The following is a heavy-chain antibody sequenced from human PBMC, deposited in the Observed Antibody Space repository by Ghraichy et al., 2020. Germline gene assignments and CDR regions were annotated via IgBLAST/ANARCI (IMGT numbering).Heavy chain of an antibody. Sequence: SETLSLTCAVYGGSFSGYYWTWIRQPPGKGLELIWVINHSGSTNYYPSLNSRVTISVDTSKNQFSLILSSVTAADTAVYYCSRVAAAFLAWLLRRAELKFDHRGQGTLVT. D-gene: IGHD3-3*01. CDR3: SRVAAAFLAWLLRRAELKFDH. V-gene: IGHV4-34*01. J-gene: IGHJ4*02. CDR2: INHSGST. CDR1: GGSFSGYY.